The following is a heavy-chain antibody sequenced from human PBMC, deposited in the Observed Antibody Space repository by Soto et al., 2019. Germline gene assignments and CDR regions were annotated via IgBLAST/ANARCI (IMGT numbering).Heavy chain of an antibody. CDR1: GFNFADYA. CDR2: INWNGESA. D-gene: IGHD5-12*01. V-gene: IGHV3-9*01. CDR3: AKDSDLGGCDFRPKYGMDV. Sequence: PGGSLRLSCAVSGFNFADYAMHWVRQGPGKGLEWVSGINWNGESAGYADSVRGRFSISRDNAKNSLHLQMNSVTVEDTALYYCAKDSDLGGCDFRPKYGMDVWGQGTTVTVSS. J-gene: IGHJ6*02.